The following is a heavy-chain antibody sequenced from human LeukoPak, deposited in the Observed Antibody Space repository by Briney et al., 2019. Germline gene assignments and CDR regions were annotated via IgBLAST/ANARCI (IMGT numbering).Heavy chain of an antibody. V-gene: IGHV1-18*01. CDR3: ARDVRTVTTSGRRDAFDI. CDR2: ISAYNGNT. Sequence: GASVKVSCKASGYTFTSYGISWVRQAPGQGLGWMGWISAYNGNTNYAQKLQGRVTMTTDTSTSTAYMELRSLRSDDTAVYYCARDVRTVTTSGRRDAFDIWGQGTMVTVSS. J-gene: IGHJ3*02. D-gene: IGHD4-17*01. CDR1: GYTFTSYG.